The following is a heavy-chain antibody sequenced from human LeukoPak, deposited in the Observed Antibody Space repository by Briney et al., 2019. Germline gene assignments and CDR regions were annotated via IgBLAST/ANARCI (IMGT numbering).Heavy chain of an antibody. CDR1: GDSINSGGYY. CDR2: IYYSGST. J-gene: IGHJ1*01. V-gene: IGHV4-31*03. D-gene: IGHD3-22*01. CDR3: ATQANFYDSSGYFHH. Sequence: SETLSLTCTVSGDSINSGGYYWSWIRQHPGKGLEWIGYIYYSGSTYYSPSLRSRVSLSLDTSKNQVSLKLSSVTAADTAVYYCATQANFYDSSGYFHHWGQGTVVASSA.